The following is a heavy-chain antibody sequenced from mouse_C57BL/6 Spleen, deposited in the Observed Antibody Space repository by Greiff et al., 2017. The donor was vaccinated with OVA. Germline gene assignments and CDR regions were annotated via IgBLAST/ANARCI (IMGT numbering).Heavy chain of an antibody. J-gene: IGHJ2*01. CDR2: IDPSDSYT. CDR1: GYTFTSYW. CDR3: AARNYGNSYFDY. Sequence: QVQLQQPGAELVKPGASVKLSCKASGYTFTSYWMQWVKQRPGQGLEWIGEIDPSDSYTNYNQKFKGKATLTVDTSSSTAYMQLSSLTSEDSAVYYCAARNYGNSYFDYWGQGTTLTVSS. D-gene: IGHD2-1*01. V-gene: IGHV1-50*01.